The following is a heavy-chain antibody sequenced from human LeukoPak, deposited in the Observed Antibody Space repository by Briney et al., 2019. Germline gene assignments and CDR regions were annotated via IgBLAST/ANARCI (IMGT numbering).Heavy chain of an antibody. J-gene: IGHJ4*02. Sequence: RAGGSLRLSCAASGFTFDDYGMSWVRQAPGKGLEWVSGINWNGGSTGYADSVKGRFTISRDNAKNSLYLQMNSLRAEDTALYYCARVLYYYDRSGYFDYWGQGTLVTVSS. V-gene: IGHV3-20*04. CDR3: ARVLYYYDRSGYFDY. CDR1: GFTFDDYG. CDR2: INWNGGST. D-gene: IGHD3-22*01.